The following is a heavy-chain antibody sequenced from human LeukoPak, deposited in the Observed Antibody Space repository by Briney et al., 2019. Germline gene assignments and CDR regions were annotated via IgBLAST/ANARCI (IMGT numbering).Heavy chain of an antibody. V-gene: IGHV3-23*01. D-gene: IGHD6-13*01. CDR2: ISGSGGST. Sequence: GGSLRPSCAASGFTFSIYALSWVRQAPGKGLEWVSGISGSGGSTYYADSVKGRFTISRDNSKNTLYLQMSSLRAEDTAVYYCAKYKAAAGTVYWGQGTLVTVSS. CDR1: GFTFSIYA. CDR3: AKYKAAAGTVY. J-gene: IGHJ4*02.